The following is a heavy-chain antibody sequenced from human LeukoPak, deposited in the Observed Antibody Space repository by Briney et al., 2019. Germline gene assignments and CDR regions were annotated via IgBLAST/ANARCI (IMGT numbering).Heavy chain of an antibody. D-gene: IGHD2-2*01. Sequence: GASVKVSCKASGYTFTSYDINWVRQATGQGLEWMGWMNPNSGNTGYAQKFQGRVTMTRNTSISTAYMELSSLRSEDTAVYYCARGYRYCGSTSCYNWFDPWGQGTLVTVSS. CDR1: GYTFTSYD. V-gene: IGHV1-8*01. J-gene: IGHJ5*02. CDR2: MNPNSGNT. CDR3: ARGYRYCGSTSCYNWFDP.